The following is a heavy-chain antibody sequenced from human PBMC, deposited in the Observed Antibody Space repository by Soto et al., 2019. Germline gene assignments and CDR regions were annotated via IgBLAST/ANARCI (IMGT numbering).Heavy chain of an antibody. CDR1: GFTFDTYG. D-gene: IGHD1-1*01. J-gene: IGHJ6*01. CDR3: AIVLPGQNLYYFSGLDF. Sequence: QVHLVESGGGVVQPGKSLRLSCVASGFTFDTYGIHWVRQAPGKGLQWVALISYEGSNTYYADSVRGRFTISRDNSKNALYLQINSLRPEETGVYYCAIVLPGQNLYYFSGLDFWGQGISGTVSS. V-gene: IGHV3-30-3*01. CDR2: ISYEGSNT.